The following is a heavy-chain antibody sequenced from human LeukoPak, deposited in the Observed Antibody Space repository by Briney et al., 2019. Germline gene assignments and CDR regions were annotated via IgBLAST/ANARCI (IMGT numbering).Heavy chain of an antibody. V-gene: IGHV4-30-4*01. CDR2: IYYSGST. J-gene: IGHJ3*02. D-gene: IGHD3-22*01. Sequence: SQTLSLTCTVSGGSIRSGDYYWSWIRQPPGKGLEWIGYIYYSGSTYYNPSLKSRVTISVDTSKNQFSLKLSSVTAADTAVYYCARDRGTYYYDSSGYYGAFDIWGQGTMVTVSS. CDR1: GGSIRSGDYY. CDR3: ARDRGTYYYDSSGYYGAFDI.